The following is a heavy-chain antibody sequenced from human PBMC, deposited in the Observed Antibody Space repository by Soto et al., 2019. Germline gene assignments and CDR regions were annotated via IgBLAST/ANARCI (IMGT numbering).Heavy chain of an antibody. Sequence: QVQLQESGPGLVKPSQTLSLTCTVSGGSMSNGYYYWSWVRQNPGKGLEWIGHIYHSGRTYYNPSLKSRVGILVDTSTTQFSLNLNSVTAAATAVYYCARWVEVSLDYFDSWGQGTPVTVSS. CDR2: IYHSGRT. J-gene: IGHJ4*02. V-gene: IGHV4-31*03. CDR3: ARWVEVSLDYFDS. D-gene: IGHD1-20*01. CDR1: GGSMSNGYYY.